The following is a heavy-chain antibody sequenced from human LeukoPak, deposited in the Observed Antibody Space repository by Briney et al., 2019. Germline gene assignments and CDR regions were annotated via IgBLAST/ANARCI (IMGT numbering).Heavy chain of an antibody. CDR1: GGSFSDYY. J-gene: IGHJ4*02. V-gene: IGHV4-34*01. CDR2: INHSGSP. CDR3: ARQGSGYSSSFDY. Sequence: SETLSLTCAVYGGSFSDYYWTWIRQPPGKGLEWIGEINHSGSPNNNPSLKSRVSISFDTSKNQFSLKLSSVTAADTAVYYCARQGSGYSSSFDYWGQGTLVTVSS. D-gene: IGHD5-18*01.